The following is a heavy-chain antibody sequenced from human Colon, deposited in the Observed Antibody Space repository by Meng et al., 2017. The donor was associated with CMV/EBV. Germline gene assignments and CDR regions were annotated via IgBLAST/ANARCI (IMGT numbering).Heavy chain of an antibody. Sequence: SETLSLTCAVSGGSMSNYYWSWIRQAPGKGLEWIGYIYYSGGTNYNPSLRSRVTISVDASKNQYSLKLNSVTAADTAVYYCAGPLYPQWKLNLFDPWGQGTLVTVSS. V-gene: IGHV4-59*01. D-gene: IGHD2-15*01. CDR2: IYYSGGT. CDR3: AGPLYPQWKLNLFDP. CDR1: GGSMSNYY. J-gene: IGHJ5*02.